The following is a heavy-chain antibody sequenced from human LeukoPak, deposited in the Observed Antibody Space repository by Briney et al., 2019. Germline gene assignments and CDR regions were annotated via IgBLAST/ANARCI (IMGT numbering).Heavy chain of an antibody. V-gene: IGHV1-2*06. J-gene: IGHJ4*02. Sequence: GASAKVSCRASGYTFTGYHIHWVRQAPGQGLEWMGRINPNSGDTNYAQNFQGRVTMTRDTSINTAYMELSRLRSDDTAVYYCARDYCSSTSCLFDYWGQGTLVTVSS. CDR3: ARDYCSSTSCLFDY. CDR1: GYTFTGYH. D-gene: IGHD2-2*01. CDR2: INPNSGDT.